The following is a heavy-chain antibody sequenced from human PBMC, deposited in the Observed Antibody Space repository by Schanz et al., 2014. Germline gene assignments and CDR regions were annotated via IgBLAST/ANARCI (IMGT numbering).Heavy chain of an antibody. J-gene: IGHJ3*02. V-gene: IGHV1-18*01. CDR3: TRGGYSYALSAFDI. CDR2: ISPYNGNT. D-gene: IGHD5-18*01. CDR1: GYTFSSYG. Sequence: QVQLVQSGAEVKKPGASVKVSCKTSGYTFSSYGITWVRQAPGQGLEWMGWISPYNGNTNYAPKLQGRVTMTTDTSTGTAYMELRSLRSDDTALYYCTRGGYSYALSAFDIWGQGTMVTVSS.